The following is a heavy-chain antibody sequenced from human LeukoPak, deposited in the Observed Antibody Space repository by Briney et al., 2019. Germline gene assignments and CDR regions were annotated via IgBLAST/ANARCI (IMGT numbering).Heavy chain of an antibody. CDR2: ITSSSTYT. D-gene: IGHD5-18*01. Sequence: GGSLRLSCAASGFTFSSYSMNWGRQAPGKGLEWVSSITSSSTYTYYADSVQGRFTVSRDNAKSSLYLQMNSLRAEDTAVYYCARDVVDTPEQNYWGQGTLVTVSS. V-gene: IGHV3-21*01. CDR1: GFTFSSYS. J-gene: IGHJ4*02. CDR3: ARDVVDTPEQNY.